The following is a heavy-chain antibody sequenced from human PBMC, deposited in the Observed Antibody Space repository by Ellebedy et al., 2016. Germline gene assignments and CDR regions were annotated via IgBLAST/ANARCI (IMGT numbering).Heavy chain of an antibody. CDR3: YYWDVIMTRDS. Sequence: SETLSLXXTVSGDSISGGTYYWGWMRQPPGKGLEWIGDIDQNGHTTCPPSLKSRLTMAVDTSRKQFSLKLTSVTAADTAVYFCYYWDVIMTRDSWGQGTLVTVSS. CDR1: GDSISGGTYY. CDR2: IDQNGHT. D-gene: IGHD3-10*01. J-gene: IGHJ4*02. V-gene: IGHV4-39*07.